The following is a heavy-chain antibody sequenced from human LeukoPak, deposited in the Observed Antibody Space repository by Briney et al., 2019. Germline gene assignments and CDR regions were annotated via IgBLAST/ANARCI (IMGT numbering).Heavy chain of an antibody. V-gene: IGHV4-30-2*01. J-gene: IGHJ4*02. D-gene: IGHD3-3*01. CDR1: GGSISSGGYY. CDR2: IYHSGST. CDR3: ARDLYYDFWSGYYRGAFDY. Sequence: KASETLSLTCTVSGGSISSGGYYWSWIRQPPGKGLEWIGYIYHSGSTYYNPSLKSRVTISVDRSKNQFSLKLSSVTAADTAVYYCARDLYYDFWSGYYRGAFDYWGQGTLVTLSS.